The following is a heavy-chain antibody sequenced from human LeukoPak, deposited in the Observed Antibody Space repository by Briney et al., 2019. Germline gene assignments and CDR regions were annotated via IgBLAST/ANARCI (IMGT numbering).Heavy chain of an antibody. D-gene: IGHD3-16*01. Sequence: GGSLRLSCAASGFTFSDYYMSWIRQAPGKGLEWVSYISSSSSYTNCADSVKGRFTISRDNAKNSLYLQMNSLRAEDTAVYYCARESVLGGDYWGQGTLVTVSS. J-gene: IGHJ4*02. CDR3: ARESVLGGDY. V-gene: IGHV3-11*06. CDR2: ISSSSSYT. CDR1: GFTFSDYY.